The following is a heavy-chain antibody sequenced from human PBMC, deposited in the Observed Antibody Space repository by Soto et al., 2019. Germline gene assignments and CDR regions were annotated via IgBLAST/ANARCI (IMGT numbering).Heavy chain of an antibody. CDR1: GFTVSSNY. J-gene: IGHJ6*02. CDR2: IYSGGST. Sequence: EVQLVESGGGLVQPGGSLRLSCAASGFTVSSNYMSWVRQAPGKGLEWVSVIYSGGSTYYADSVKGRFTISRDNSKNTLYLQMHSLRAEDTAVYYCARDRSSGWIYYYYGMDVWGQGTTVTVSS. V-gene: IGHV3-66*01. CDR3: ARDRSSGWIYYYYGMDV. D-gene: IGHD6-19*01.